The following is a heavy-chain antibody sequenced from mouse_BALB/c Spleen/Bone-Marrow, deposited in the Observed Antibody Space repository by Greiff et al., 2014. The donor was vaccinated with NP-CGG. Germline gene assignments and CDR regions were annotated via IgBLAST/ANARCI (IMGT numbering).Heavy chain of an antibody. CDR3: AKNLRGNYVRAMDY. J-gene: IGHJ4*01. D-gene: IGHD2-1*01. CDR1: GFSLTSYG. CDR2: IWRGGST. V-gene: IGHV2-5*01. Sequence: VQLVESGPGLVQPSQSLSITCTVSGFSLTSYGVHWVRQSPGKGLEWLGVIWRGGSTDYNAAFMSRLSITKDNSKSQVFFKMNSPQADDTAIYHCAKNLRGNYVRAMDYWGQGTSVTVSS.